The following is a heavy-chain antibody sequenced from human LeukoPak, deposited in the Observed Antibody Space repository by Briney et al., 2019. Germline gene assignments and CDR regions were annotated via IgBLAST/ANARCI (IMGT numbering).Heavy chain of an antibody. V-gene: IGHV4-39*01. CDR3: ARLGPRNSSGYYYY. CDR1: GGSVSSSSYF. CDR2: IDDSGST. D-gene: IGHD3-22*01. Sequence: PSETLSLTCTVSGGSVSSSSYFWGWIRQPPGKGLDWIGSIDDSGSTYYNPSLKSRVTISVDTSKNQFSLRLSSVTAADTAGYYCARLGPRNSSGYYYYWGQGTLVTVSS. J-gene: IGHJ4*02.